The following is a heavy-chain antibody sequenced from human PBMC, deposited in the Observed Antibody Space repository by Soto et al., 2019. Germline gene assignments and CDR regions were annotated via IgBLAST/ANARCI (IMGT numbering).Heavy chain of an antibody. CDR3: ARDCSSADCPPQNSDY. Sequence: GVSLRLSCSASGFSLSDYWMSWVRQSPGKGLEWVANINQDESEKYFMDSVTGRFAISRDNAKNSLYLQMNRLRAEDTAVYYCARDCSSADCPPQNSDYWGQGTLVTVSA. CDR2: INQDESEK. V-gene: IGHV3-7*01. D-gene: IGHD2-2*01. CDR1: GFSLSDYW. J-gene: IGHJ4*02.